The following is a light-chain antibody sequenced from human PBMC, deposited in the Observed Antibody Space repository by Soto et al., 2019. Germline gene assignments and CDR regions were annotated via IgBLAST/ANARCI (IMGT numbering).Light chain of an antibody. CDR2: STS. CDR3: AAWDDRLDVYV. V-gene: IGLV1-44*01. Sequence: QSVLTQPTSASGTPGQIVAISCSGSSSNIGSNTVTWYQPLPGTAPKLLIYSTSQRSSGVPGRFSGSKSGASASLSISGLQSEDEADYYCAAWDDRLDVYVFGTGTKVTVL. J-gene: IGLJ1*01. CDR1: SSNIGSNT.